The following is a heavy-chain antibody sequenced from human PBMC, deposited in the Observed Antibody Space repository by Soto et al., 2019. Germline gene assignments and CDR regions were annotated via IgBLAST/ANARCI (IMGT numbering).Heavy chain of an antibody. CDR1: GLTLSDFY. V-gene: IGHV3-11*01. CDR3: ARSHHGLEV. Sequence: QVQLVKCGGDLVKPGGSLRLSCRASGLTLSDFYMSWVRQAPGKGLEWLSYISRDSTDIYYADSVKGRLIISRDNAKNSLYLQMNGLRDDDTAVYYCARSHHGLEVWGQGTTVTVSS. J-gene: IGHJ6*02. CDR2: ISRDSTDI.